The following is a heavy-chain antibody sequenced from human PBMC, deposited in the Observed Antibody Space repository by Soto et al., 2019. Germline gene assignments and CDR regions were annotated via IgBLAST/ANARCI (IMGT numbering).Heavy chain of an antibody. CDR2: ISAYNGNT. Sequence: ASVKVSCKASGYTFTCYGISWVRQAPGQGLEWMGWISAYNGNTNYAQKLQGRVTMTTDTSTSTAYMELRSLRSDDTAVYYCARASDNFYYYGMDVWGQGTTVTVSS. J-gene: IGHJ6*02. CDR1: GYTFTCYG. V-gene: IGHV1-18*01. D-gene: IGHD3-10*01. CDR3: ARASDNFYYYGMDV.